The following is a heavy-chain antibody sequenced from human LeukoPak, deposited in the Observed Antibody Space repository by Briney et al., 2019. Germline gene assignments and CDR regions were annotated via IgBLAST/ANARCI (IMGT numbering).Heavy chain of an antibody. CDR2: IKSKTDGGKT. D-gene: IGHD2-15*01. J-gene: IGHJ4*02. V-gene: IGHV3-15*01. Sequence: GGSLRLSCAASGFTFSNAWMSWVRQAPGKGLEWVGRIKSKTDGGKTDYAAPVKGRFTISRDDSKNTLYLQMNSLKTEDTAVYYCTTDSPYSEQTGFYWGQGPLVTVSS. CDR3: TTDSPYSEQTGFY. CDR1: GFTFSNAW.